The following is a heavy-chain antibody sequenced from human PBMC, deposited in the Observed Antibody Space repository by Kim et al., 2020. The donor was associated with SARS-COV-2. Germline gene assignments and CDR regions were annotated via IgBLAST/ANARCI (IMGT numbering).Heavy chain of an antibody. V-gene: IGHV5-51*01. J-gene: IGHJ4*02. D-gene: IGHD3-10*01. Sequence: FQGQVTISADKSISTAYLQWSSLKASDTAMYYCARYSYGSGSYCSGFDYWGQGTLVTVSS. CDR3: ARYSYGSGSYCSGFDY.